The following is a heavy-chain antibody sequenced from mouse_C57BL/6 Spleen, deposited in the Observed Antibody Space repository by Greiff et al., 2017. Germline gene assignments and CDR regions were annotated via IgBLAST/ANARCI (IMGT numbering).Heavy chain of an antibody. Sequence: EVHLVESGGGLVKPGGSLKLSCAASGFTFSDYGMHWVRQAPEKGLEWVAYISSGSSTIYYAATVKGRFTISRDNAKNTLFLQMTSLRSEDTAMYFCARMDYWGQGTTLTVTS. CDR1: GFTFSDYG. CDR3: ARMDY. V-gene: IGHV5-17*01. CDR2: ISSGSSTI. J-gene: IGHJ2*01.